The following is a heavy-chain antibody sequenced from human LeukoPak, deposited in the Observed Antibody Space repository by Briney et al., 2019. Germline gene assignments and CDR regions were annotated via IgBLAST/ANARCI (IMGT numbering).Heavy chain of an antibody. D-gene: IGHD2-21*02. CDR3: AKDHRAYCGGDCVDFDY. J-gene: IGHJ4*02. CDR1: GFTFNNYP. V-gene: IGHV3-23*01. CDR2: IRDRGSNT. Sequence: GGSLRLSCAASGFTFNNYPMSWVRQAPGKGLEWVSTIRDRGSNTYYADSVKGRFTISRDNSKNTLYLQMNSLRAEDTAVYYCAKDHRAYCGGDCVDFDYWGQGTLVTVSS.